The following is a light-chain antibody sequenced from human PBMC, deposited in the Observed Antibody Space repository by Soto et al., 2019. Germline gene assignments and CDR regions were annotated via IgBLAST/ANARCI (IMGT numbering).Light chain of an antibody. CDR3: QQFSSYPLT. CDR1: QSVDSNY. V-gene: IGKV3-20*01. CDR2: GAS. Sequence: IVLTHSPGTLSLSAGESGTLSCTTSQSVDSNYFAWYQQKPGQAPRLLIYGASTRATGIPARFSGSGSGTEFTLTISSLQSEDFAVYYCQQFSSYPLTFGGGTKVDIK. J-gene: IGKJ4*01.